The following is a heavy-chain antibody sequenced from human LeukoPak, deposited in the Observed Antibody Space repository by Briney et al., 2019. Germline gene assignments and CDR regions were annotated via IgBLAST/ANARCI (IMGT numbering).Heavy chain of an antibody. CDR3: AKDGYDILTPCYFDY. Sequence: PGGSLRLSCAASGFTVSSNYMSWVRQAPGKGLEWVSAISGSGGSTYYADSVKGRFTISRDNSKNTLYLQMNSLRAKDTAVYYCAKDGYDILTPCYFDYWGQGTLVTVSS. D-gene: IGHD3-9*01. CDR2: ISGSGGST. V-gene: IGHV3-23*01. CDR1: GFTVSSNY. J-gene: IGHJ4*02.